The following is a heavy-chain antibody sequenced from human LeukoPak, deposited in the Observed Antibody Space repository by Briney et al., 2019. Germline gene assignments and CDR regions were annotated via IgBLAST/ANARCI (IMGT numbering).Heavy chain of an antibody. Sequence: GGSLRLSCTASGYTFSDYYMSWIRQAPGKGLEWVSYISGSDNSIYYTDFVKGRFTISRDNAKNSLFLQMNSLTSEDTAVYYCARTLWPYDAFDIWGHGTMVSVSS. CDR3: ARTLWPYDAFDI. CDR2: ISGSDNSI. V-gene: IGHV3-11*04. CDR1: GYTFSDYY. D-gene: IGHD2-21*01. J-gene: IGHJ3*02.